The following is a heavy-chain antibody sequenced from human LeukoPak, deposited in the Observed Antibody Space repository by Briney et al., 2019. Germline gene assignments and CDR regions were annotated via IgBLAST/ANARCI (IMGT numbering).Heavy chain of an antibody. CDR1: GFTFSSYG. J-gene: IGHJ4*02. D-gene: IGHD2-2*02. CDR2: ISSSSSTI. CDR3: AKDYSLYCSSASCYTPFDY. Sequence: PGGSLRLSCAASGFTFSSYGMHWVRQAPGKGLEWVSYISSSSSTIYYADSVKGRFTISRDNAKNSLYLQMNSLRAEDTAVYYCAKDYSLYCSSASCYTPFDYWGQGALVTVSS. V-gene: IGHV3-48*04.